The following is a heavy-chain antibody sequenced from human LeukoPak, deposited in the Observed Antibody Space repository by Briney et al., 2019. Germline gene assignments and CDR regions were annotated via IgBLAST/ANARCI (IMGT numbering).Heavy chain of an antibody. CDR3: TRVVWGTAYAFDI. V-gene: IGHV3-73*01. Sequence: GGSLRLSCAASGFTFSGSAMHWVRQASGKGLEWVGRIRSKANSYATAYAASVKGRFTISRDDSKNTAYLQMNSLKTEDTAVYYCTRVVWGTAYAFDIWGQGTMVTVSS. D-gene: IGHD3-10*01. CDR1: GFTFSGSA. J-gene: IGHJ3*02. CDR2: IRSKANSYAT.